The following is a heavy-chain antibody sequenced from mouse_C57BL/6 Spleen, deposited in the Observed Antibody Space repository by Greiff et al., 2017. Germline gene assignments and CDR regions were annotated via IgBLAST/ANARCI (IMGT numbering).Heavy chain of an antibody. D-gene: IGHD1-1*01. V-gene: IGHV1-59*01. J-gene: IGHJ1*03. Sequence: VQLQQPGAELVRPGTSVKLSCKASGYTFTSYWMHWVKQRPGQGLEWIGVIDPSDSYTNYNQKFKGKATLTVDTSSSTAYMQLSSLTSEDSAVYYCARGGGSSHWYFDVWGTGTTVTVSP. CDR3: ARGGGSSHWYFDV. CDR1: GYTFTSYW. CDR2: IDPSDSYT.